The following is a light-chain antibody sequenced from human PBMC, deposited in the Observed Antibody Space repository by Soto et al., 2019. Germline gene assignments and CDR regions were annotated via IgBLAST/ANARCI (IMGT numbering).Light chain of an antibody. Sequence: EIVLTQSPGTLSLSPGERATLSCRASQSVSTIQLAWYQQKPGQAPRLLIFGASSRATGVPDRFRGSGSGTDFTLTISSLQPEDVATYYCQKYNSAPWTFGQGTKVDIK. CDR1: QSVSTIQ. J-gene: IGKJ1*01. CDR2: GAS. CDR3: QKYNSAPWT. V-gene: IGKV3-20*01.